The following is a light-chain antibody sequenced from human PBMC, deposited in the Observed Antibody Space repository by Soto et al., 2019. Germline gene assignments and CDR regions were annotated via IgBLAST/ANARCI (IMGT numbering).Light chain of an antibody. V-gene: IGLV2-14*01. CDR1: SNDIGAYKY. Sequence: QSVLTQPASVSGSPGQSITISCTGSSNDIGAYKYVSWYQQYPGKAPKLIFFEVSNRPSGVSNRFSGSKSGNTASLTIAGLQAEDEADYHCSSYTTGSTFYVFGGGTKVTVL. CDR3: SSYTTGSTFYV. J-gene: IGLJ1*01. CDR2: EVS.